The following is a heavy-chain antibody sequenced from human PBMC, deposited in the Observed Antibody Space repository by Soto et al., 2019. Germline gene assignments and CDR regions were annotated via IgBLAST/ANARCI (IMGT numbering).Heavy chain of an antibody. CDR2: IYYSGST. J-gene: IGHJ4*02. CDR1: GGSISSYY. D-gene: IGHD6-13*01. CDR3: ARGAQSSSWLMVFDY. Sequence: PSETLSLTCTVSGGSISSYYWSWIRQPPGKGLEWIWYIYYSGSTNYNPSLKSRVTISVDTSKNQFSLKLSSVTAADTAVYYRARGAQSSSWLMVFDYWGQGTLVTVSS. V-gene: IGHV4-59*01.